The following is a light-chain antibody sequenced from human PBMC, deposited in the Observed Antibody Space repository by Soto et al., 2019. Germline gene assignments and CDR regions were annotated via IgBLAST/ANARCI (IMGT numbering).Light chain of an antibody. Sequence: QSALTQPASVSGSPGQSITISCTGNSSDVGGYNYVSWYQQHPGKAPKLMIYEVSNRPSGVSNRFSGSKSGNTASLTISALQAQDEADYYCSSYTSSSTAYVFGTGTKVTVL. CDR3: SSYTSSSTAYV. J-gene: IGLJ1*01. CDR1: SSDVGGYNY. CDR2: EVS. V-gene: IGLV2-14*01.